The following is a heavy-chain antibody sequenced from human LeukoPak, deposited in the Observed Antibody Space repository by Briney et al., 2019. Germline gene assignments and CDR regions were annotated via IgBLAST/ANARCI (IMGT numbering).Heavy chain of an antibody. CDR1: GDSINKSAFY. CDR2: RYETGST. CDR3: ARHYGLNYYDSTALEY. D-gene: IGHD3-22*01. V-gene: IGHV4-39*01. J-gene: IGHJ4*02. Sequence: SETLSLTCSIFGDSINKSAFYWSWIRQYPGKGLEWIGSRYETGSTFQNPSLKSRVTISVDTSKNQFFLNLTSATAADTAVYFCARHYGLNYYDSTALEYWGQGILVTVSS.